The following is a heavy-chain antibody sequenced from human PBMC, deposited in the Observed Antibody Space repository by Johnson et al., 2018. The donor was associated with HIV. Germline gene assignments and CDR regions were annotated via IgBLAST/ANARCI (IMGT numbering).Heavy chain of an antibody. Sequence: VESGGGVVQPGRSLRLSCAASGFTFSSYAMHWVRQAPGKGLEWVAVISYDGSNKYYADSVKGRFTISRDNSKNTLYLQMNSLRAEDTAVFYCARGALGDWVDAFDIWGQGTMVTVSS. V-gene: IGHV3-30-3*01. CDR2: ISYDGSNK. D-gene: IGHD3-16*01. J-gene: IGHJ3*02. CDR3: ARGALGDWVDAFDI. CDR1: GFTFSSYA.